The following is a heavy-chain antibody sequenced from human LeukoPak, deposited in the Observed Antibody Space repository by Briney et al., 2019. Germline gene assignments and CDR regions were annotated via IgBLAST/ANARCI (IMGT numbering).Heavy chain of an antibody. D-gene: IGHD3-10*01. V-gene: IGHV1-69*13. Sequence: SVKVSCKASGGTFSSYAISWVRQAPGQGLEWMGGIIPIFGTANYAQKFRGRVTITADESTSTAYMELSSLRSEDTAVYYCARVVWFGELWWFDPWGQGTLVTVSS. CDR1: GGTFSSYA. CDR2: IIPIFGTA. J-gene: IGHJ5*02. CDR3: ARVVWFGELWWFDP.